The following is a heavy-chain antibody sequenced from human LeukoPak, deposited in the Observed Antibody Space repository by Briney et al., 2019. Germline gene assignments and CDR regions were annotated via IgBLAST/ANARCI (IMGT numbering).Heavy chain of an antibody. CDR1: GGSFSGCY. CDR3: ARGLADYDSSGPNDAFDI. Sequence: PSETLSLTCAVYGGSFSGCYWSWIRQPPGKGLEWIGEINHSGSTNYNPSLKSRVTISVDTSKNQFSLKLSSVTAADTAVYYCARGLADYDSSGPNDAFDIWGQGTMVTVSS. CDR2: INHSGST. D-gene: IGHD3-22*01. J-gene: IGHJ3*02. V-gene: IGHV4-34*01.